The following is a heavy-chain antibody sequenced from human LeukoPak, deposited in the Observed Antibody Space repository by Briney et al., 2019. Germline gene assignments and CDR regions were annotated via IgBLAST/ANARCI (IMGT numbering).Heavy chain of an antibody. J-gene: IGHJ4*02. CDR3: ARDSGREMATIGLFDY. CDR1: GGTFSSYA. D-gene: IGHD5-24*01. V-gene: IGHV1-69*05. Sequence: SVKASCKASGGTFSSYAISWVRQAPGQGLEWMGGIIPIFGTANYAQKFQGRVTITTDESTSTAYMELSSLRSEDTAVYYCARDSGREMATIGLFDYWGQGTLVTVSS. CDR2: IIPIFGTA.